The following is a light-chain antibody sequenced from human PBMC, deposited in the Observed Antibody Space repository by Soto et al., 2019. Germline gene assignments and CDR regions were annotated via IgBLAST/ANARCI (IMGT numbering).Light chain of an antibody. CDR3: SSYTSSSTYV. Sequence: QSVLTQPASVSGSPGHSITISCTGTNSDVGGYNYVSWYQQHPGKAHKLMIYDVSNRHSGVSNRFSGSKSGNTASLTISWLQAEDEADYYCSSYTSSSTYVFGTGTKVTVL. CDR2: DVS. V-gene: IGLV2-14*01. J-gene: IGLJ1*01. CDR1: NSDVGGYNY.